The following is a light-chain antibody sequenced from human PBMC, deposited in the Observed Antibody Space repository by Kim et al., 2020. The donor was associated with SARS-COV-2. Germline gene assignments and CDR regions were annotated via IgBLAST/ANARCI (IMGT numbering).Light chain of an antibody. J-gene: IGLJ3*02. CDR2: YDI. Sequence: SVDTGKKVRITSGGNSSGSKSVHWYQQKRGQAPVMVMYYDIDRPSGIPERFSGYNSRNTATLTISRVEAGDEDDYFFQVWDTGSGVFGGGTQLTVL. CDR1: SSGSKS. V-gene: IGLV3-21*04. CDR3: QVWDTGSGV.